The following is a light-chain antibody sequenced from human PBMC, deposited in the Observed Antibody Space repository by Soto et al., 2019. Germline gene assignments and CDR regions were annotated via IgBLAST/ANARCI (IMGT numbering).Light chain of an antibody. V-gene: IGKV3-11*01. Sequence: EVVLTQSPGTLSLSPGERSTRSRMASQSVHFNYLAWYQQKPGQAPRLLIYDASSRATGIPARFSGSGSETDFTLTISSLEPEDFAVYYCQHRSNWPPLFTVGPGTQVDIK. CDR2: DAS. CDR1: QSVHFNY. J-gene: IGKJ3*01. CDR3: QHRSNWPPLFT.